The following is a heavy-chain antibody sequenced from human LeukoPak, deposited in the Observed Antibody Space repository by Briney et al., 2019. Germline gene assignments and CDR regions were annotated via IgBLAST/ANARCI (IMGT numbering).Heavy chain of an antibody. CDR1: GGSFSGYY. D-gene: IGHD3-22*01. J-gene: IGHJ3*02. Sequence: SETLSLTCAVYGGSFSGYYWSWIRQPPGKGLERIGEINHSGSTNYNPSLKSRVTISVDTSKNQFSLKLSSVTAADTAVYYCARGPTAYYYDSSGYYGGIDIWGQGTMVTVSS. CDR3: ARGPTAYYYDSSGYYGGIDI. CDR2: INHSGST. V-gene: IGHV4-34*01.